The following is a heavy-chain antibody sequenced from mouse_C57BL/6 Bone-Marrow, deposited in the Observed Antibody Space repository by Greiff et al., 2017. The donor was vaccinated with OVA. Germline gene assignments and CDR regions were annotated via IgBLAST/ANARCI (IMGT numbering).Heavy chain of an antibody. V-gene: IGHV1-81*01. CDR3: ARDYYGSSVY. D-gene: IGHD1-1*01. CDR2: IYPRSGNT. Sequence: QVQLKESGAELARPGASVKLSCKASGYTFTSYGISWVKQRTGQGLEWIGEIYPRSGNTYYNEKFKGKATLTADKSSSTAYMELRSLTSEDSAVYFCARDYYGSSVYWGQGTTLTVSS. J-gene: IGHJ2*01. CDR1: GYTFTSYG.